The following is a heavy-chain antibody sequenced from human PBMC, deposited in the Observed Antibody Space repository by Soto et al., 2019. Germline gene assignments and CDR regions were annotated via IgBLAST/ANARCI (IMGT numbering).Heavy chain of an antibody. CDR1: GFTFSSYS. D-gene: IGHD2-15*01. CDR2: ISSSSSYI. Sequence: GGSLRLSCAASGFTFSSYSMNWVRQAPGKGLEWVSSISSSSSYIYYADSVKGRFTISRDNAKNSLYLQMNGLRAEDTAVYYCARDLGSAVVVVADDYWGQGTLVTVSS. V-gene: IGHV3-21*01. J-gene: IGHJ4*02. CDR3: ARDLGSAVVVVADDY.